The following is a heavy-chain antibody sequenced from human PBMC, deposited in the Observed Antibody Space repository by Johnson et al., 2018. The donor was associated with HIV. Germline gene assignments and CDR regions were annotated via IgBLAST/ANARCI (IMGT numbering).Heavy chain of an antibody. J-gene: IGHJ3*02. CDR1: GFTVSSNY. CDR2: IYSGGKT. Sequence: VQLVESGGGLIQPGGSLRLSCAASGFTVSSNYMSWVRLAPGKGLEWVSVIYSGGKTYYADSVKGRLTISSDNSKNTLYRQMNSLRAEDTAVYYCAKSWHSGSLYDAFHIWGQGTMVTVSS. CDR3: AKSWHSGSLYDAFHI. D-gene: IGHD1-26*01. V-gene: IGHV3-66*03.